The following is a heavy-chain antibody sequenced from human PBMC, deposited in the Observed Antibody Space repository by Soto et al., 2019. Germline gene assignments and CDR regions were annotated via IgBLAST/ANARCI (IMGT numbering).Heavy chain of an antibody. CDR3: ARAPRFASATVGYYYGMDV. CDR1: GDSISSGTHY. J-gene: IGHJ6*02. CDR2: ISSSGNS. Sequence: SETLSLTCTVSGDSISSGTHYWNWIRQHPGKGLEWIGYISSSGNSYYSPSLKSRVFMSVDTSKNLFSLKLSSVTAADTAVYYCARAPRFASATVGYYYGMDVWGQGTTVTVS. V-gene: IGHV4-31*03. D-gene: IGHD3-3*01.